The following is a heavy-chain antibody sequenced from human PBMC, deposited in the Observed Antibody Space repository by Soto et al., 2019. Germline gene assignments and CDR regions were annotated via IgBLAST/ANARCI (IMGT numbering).Heavy chain of an antibody. V-gene: IGHV3-74*01. D-gene: IGHD5-18*01. J-gene: IGHJ6*02. CDR1: GFTFSSYW. CDR3: ARDPVYSLTLPGMDV. Sequence: HPGGSLRLSCAASGFTFSSYWMHWVRQAPGKGLVWVSRINSDGSSTSYADSVKGRFTISRDNAKNTLYLQMNSLRAEDTAVYYCARDPVYSLTLPGMDVWGQGTTVTVSS. CDR2: INSDGSST.